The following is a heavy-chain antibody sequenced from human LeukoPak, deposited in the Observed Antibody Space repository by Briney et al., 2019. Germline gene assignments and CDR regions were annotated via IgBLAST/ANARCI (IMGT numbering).Heavy chain of an antibody. V-gene: IGHV3-30*18. Sequence: GGSLRLSCAASGFTFSSYGMHWVRQAPGKGLEWVAVISYDGSNKYYADSVKGRFTTSRDNSKNTLYLQMNSLRAEDTAVYYCAKVRYFDNYYFDYWGQGTLVTVSS. CDR1: GFTFSSYG. CDR2: ISYDGSNK. D-gene: IGHD3-9*01. J-gene: IGHJ4*02. CDR3: AKVRYFDNYYFDY.